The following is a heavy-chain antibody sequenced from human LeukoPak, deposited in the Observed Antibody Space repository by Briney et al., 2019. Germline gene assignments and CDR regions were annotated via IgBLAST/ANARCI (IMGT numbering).Heavy chain of an antibody. CDR2: IRYDGSNK. D-gene: IGHD1-1*01. Sequence: GGSLRLSCAASGFTFSNYGMHWVRQAPGKGLEWVAFIRYDGSNKYYADSVKGRFTISRDNSKNTLYLQMNSLRAEDTAVYYCAKGANDYYYYYMDVWGKGTTVTVSS. J-gene: IGHJ6*03. V-gene: IGHV3-30*02. CDR3: AKGANDYYYYYMDV. CDR1: GFTFSNYG.